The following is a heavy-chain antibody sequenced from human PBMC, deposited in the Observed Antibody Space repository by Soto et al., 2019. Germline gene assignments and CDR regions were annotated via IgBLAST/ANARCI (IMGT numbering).Heavy chain of an antibody. CDR3: AKDHLGGAMAVPFFDS. D-gene: IGHD3-16*01. CDR2: ITWNSGNI. V-gene: IGHV3-9*01. Sequence: TGGSLRLSCAASGFNFDDYAMHWVRQAPGKGLEWVAGITWNSGNIAYADSVKGRFTISRDNAKNSLYLQMNSLRPEDTAFYFCAKDHLGGAMAVPFFDSRGHGALVTVSS. CDR1: GFNFDDYA. J-gene: IGHJ4*01.